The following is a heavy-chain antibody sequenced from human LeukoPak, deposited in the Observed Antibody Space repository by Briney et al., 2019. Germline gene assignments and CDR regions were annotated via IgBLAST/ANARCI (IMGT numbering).Heavy chain of an antibody. J-gene: IGHJ6*02. Sequence: SETLSLTCTVSGGSISSYYWSWIRQPPGKGLEWIGYIYYSGSTNYNPSLKSRVTISVDTSKNQFSLKLSSVTAADTAVYYCATWWQQYYYYGMDVWGQGTLVTVSS. CDR2: IYYSGST. D-gene: IGHD2-15*01. V-gene: IGHV4-59*01. CDR3: ATWWQQYYYYGMDV. CDR1: GGSISSYY.